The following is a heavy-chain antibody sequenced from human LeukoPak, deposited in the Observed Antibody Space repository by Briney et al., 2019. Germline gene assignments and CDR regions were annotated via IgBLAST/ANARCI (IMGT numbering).Heavy chain of an antibody. CDR3: ARDRYGDGFAFFDY. V-gene: IGHV1-2*02. Sequence: ASVKVSCKASGYTFSDYFMHWVRQAPGQGLEWVGWINPKSGGANSAQKFQGRVTMSRDTSISTGYMELSSLRSDDTAIYYCARDRYGDGFAFFDYWGQGTLVTVSS. D-gene: IGHD5-24*01. CDR2: INPKSGGA. J-gene: IGHJ4*02. CDR1: GYTFSDYF.